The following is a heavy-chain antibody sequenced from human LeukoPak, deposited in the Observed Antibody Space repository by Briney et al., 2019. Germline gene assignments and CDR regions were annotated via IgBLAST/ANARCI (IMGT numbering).Heavy chain of an antibody. CDR1: GGSISSGGYY. J-gene: IGHJ4*02. CDR3: ARGSGDYGDANFDY. V-gene: IGHV4-31*11. Sequence: SGTLSLTCAVSGGSISSGGYYWSWIRQHPGKGLEWIGYIYYSGSTYYNPSLKSRVTISVDTSKNQFSLKLSSVTAADTAVYYCARGSGDYGDANFDYWGQGTLVTVSS. CDR2: IYYSGST. D-gene: IGHD4-17*01.